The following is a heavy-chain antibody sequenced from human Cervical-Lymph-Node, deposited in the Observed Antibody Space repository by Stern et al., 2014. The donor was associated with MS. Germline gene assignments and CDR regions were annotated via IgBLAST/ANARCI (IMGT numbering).Heavy chain of an antibody. CDR1: GFTFSTSG. D-gene: IGHD5-18*01. CDR2: ISYDGNNK. Sequence: VQLVESGGGVVQPGGSLRLSCAASGFTFSTSGMHWVRQAPGKGLEWVAVISYDGNNKYHADSVKGRFTVSRDNSQNTLYLHLNNLRPGDTAVHYCARGGHLWSLRGDYWGQGTLVIVS. V-gene: IGHV3-30*03. J-gene: IGHJ4*02. CDR3: ARGGHLWSLRGDY.